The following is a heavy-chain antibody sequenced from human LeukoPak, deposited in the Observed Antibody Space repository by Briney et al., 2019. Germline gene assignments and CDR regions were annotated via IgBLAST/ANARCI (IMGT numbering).Heavy chain of an antibody. J-gene: IGHJ4*02. CDR2: ISYDGSNK. Sequence: PGGSLRLSCAASGFIVSTNYMSWVRQAPGKGLEWVAVISYDGSNKYYADSVKGRFTISRDNSKNTLYLQMNSLRAEDTAVYYCAKSIDYWGQGTLVTVSS. CDR1: GFIVSTNY. CDR3: AKSIDY. V-gene: IGHV3-30*18.